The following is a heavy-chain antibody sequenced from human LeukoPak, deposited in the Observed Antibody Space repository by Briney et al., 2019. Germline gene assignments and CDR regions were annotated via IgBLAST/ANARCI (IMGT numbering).Heavy chain of an antibody. D-gene: IGHD5-18*01. CDR1: GFTFSSYA. CDR3: AKNSGYSYGYYIDY. V-gene: IGHV3-23*01. Sequence: PGGSLRLSCAASGFTFSSYAMSWVRQAPGKGLEWVSAISGSGGSTYYADSVKGRFTISRDNSKNTLYLQMNSLRSEDTAVYYCAKNSGYSYGYYIDYWGQGTLVTVSS. CDR2: ISGSGGST. J-gene: IGHJ4*02.